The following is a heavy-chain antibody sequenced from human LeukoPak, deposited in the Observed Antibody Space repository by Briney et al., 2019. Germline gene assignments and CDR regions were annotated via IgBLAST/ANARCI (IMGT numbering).Heavy chain of an antibody. Sequence: GGSLRLSCAASGFTFSSYSMNWVRQAPGKGLEWVSYISSSSSTIYYADSVKGRFTISRDNAKNSLYLQMNSLRAEDTAVYYCARDRSIAAAGTYMDVWGKGITVTVPS. J-gene: IGHJ6*03. CDR3: ARDRSIAAAGTYMDV. CDR2: ISSSSSTI. D-gene: IGHD6-13*01. CDR1: GFTFSSYS. V-gene: IGHV3-48*01.